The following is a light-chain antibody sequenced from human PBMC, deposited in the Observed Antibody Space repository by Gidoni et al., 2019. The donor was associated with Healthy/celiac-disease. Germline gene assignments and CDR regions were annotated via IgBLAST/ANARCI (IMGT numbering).Light chain of an antibody. J-gene: IGKJ4*01. V-gene: IGKV3-15*01. CDR1: QSVSSD. Sequence: EVVMAQSPATRSVSPGERPTLSCRASQSVSSDLAWYQQKPGQAPRLLIYGASTRAPGIPARFSGSWSATEFTLTISSLQSEDFAVYYCQQYNNWPLTFXGXTKVEIK. CDR3: QQYNNWPLT. CDR2: GAS.